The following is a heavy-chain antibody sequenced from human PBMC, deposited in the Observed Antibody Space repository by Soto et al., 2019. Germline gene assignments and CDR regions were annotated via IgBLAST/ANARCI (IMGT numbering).Heavy chain of an antibody. D-gene: IGHD5-18*01. CDR2: IYYSGST. CDR1: GGSISSGDYY. V-gene: IGHV4-30-4*01. Sequence: LSLTCTVSGGSISSGDYYWSWIRQPPGKGLEWIGYIYYSGSTYYNPSLKSRVTISVDTSKNQFSLKLSSVTAADTAVYYCARVGGRYSYGAPYYFDYWGQGTLVTVSS. CDR3: ARVGGRYSYGAPYYFDY. J-gene: IGHJ4*02.